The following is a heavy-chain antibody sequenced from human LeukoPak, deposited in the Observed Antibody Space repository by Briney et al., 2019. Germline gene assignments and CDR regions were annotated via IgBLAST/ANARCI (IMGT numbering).Heavy chain of an antibody. D-gene: IGHD2-21*01. CDR2: ISYDGSNK. CDR1: GFTFSSYS. J-gene: IGHJ4*02. Sequence: SGGSLRLSCAASGFTFSSYSMNWVRQAPGKGLEWVAVISYDGSNKYYADSVKGRFTISRDNSKNTLYLQMNSLRAEDTAVYYCARVFMHGYSDYWGQGTLVTVSS. CDR3: ARVFMHGYSDY. V-gene: IGHV3-30*03.